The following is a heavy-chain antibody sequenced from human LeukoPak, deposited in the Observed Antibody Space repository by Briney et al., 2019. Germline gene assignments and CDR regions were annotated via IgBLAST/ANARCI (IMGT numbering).Heavy chain of an antibody. D-gene: IGHD2-15*01. CDR2: ISSSSSYR. Sequence: GGSLRLSCAASGFTFSSYSMSWVRQAPGKGLEWVSSISSSSSYRYYADSVKGRFTISRDNVKNSLYLQMNSLRAEDTAVYYCARDGLGYCSGGSCYGMDVWGQGTTVTVSS. CDR1: GFTFSSYS. J-gene: IGHJ6*02. CDR3: ARDGLGYCSGGSCYGMDV. V-gene: IGHV3-21*01.